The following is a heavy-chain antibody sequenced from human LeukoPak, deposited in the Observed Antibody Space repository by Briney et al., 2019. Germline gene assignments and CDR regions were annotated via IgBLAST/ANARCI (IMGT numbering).Heavy chain of an antibody. J-gene: IGHJ3*02. CDR2: ISAYNGDI. CDR1: GYTFTKYG. V-gene: IGHV1-18*01. CDR3: ARESGSDAFDI. Sequence: ASVKVSCKASGYTFTKYGVSWVRQAPGQGLEWMGWISAYNGDIKYAQRGKGRVTMTADTSTSTVYMELRSLRSDDTAVYYCARESGSDAFDIWGQGTMVTVSS.